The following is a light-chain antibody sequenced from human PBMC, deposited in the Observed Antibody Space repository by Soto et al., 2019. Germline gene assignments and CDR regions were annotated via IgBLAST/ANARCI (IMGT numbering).Light chain of an antibody. CDR3: QQLNGYHLA. Sequence: DIQLTQSPSFLSAFVGDTVTITCRASQAMSTYLAWYQQKPGKVPKLLIRSASTLQSGVPPRFSGGGSGTEFTLTIGTLQPDDSGIYYWQQLNGYHLAFGGGTNVEIK. J-gene: IGKJ4*01. CDR2: SAS. V-gene: IGKV1-9*01. CDR1: QAMSTY.